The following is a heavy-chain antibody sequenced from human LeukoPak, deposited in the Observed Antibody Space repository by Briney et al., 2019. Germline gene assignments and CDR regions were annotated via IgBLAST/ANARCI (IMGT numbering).Heavy chain of an antibody. CDR3: ARGARDIVVVPAAIRFAFDI. V-gene: IGHV1-69*05. J-gene: IGHJ3*02. Sequence: ASVKVSCKASGGTFSSYAISWVRQAPGQGLEWMGGIIPIFGTANYAQKFQGRVTITTDESTSTAYMELSSLRSEDTAVYYCARGARDIVVVPAAIRFAFDIWGQGTMVTVSS. CDR2: IIPIFGTA. CDR1: GGTFSSYA. D-gene: IGHD2-2*01.